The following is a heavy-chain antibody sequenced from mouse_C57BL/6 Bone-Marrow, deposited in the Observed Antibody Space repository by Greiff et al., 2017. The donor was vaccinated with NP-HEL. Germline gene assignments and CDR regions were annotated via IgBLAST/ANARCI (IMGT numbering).Heavy chain of an antibody. CDR2: INSDGGST. V-gene: IGHV5-2*01. Sequence: EVKLVESGGGLVQPGESLKLSCESNEYAFPSHDMSWVRKTPEKRLELVAAINSDGGSTYYPDTMESRFIISRDNTKKTLYLQMSSLRSEDTALYYCAIYYDYGGYAMDYWGQGTSVTVSS. J-gene: IGHJ4*01. D-gene: IGHD2-4*01. CDR1: EYAFPSHD. CDR3: AIYYDYGGYAMDY.